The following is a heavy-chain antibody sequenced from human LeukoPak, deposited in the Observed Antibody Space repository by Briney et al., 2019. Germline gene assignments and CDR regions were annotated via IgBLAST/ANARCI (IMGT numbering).Heavy chain of an antibody. D-gene: IGHD5-18*01. Sequence: GESLRISCKGSGYTFTNYWISWVRQMPGKGLEWMGIIYPGDSDTRYSPSFQGQVTISADKSISTAYLQWSSLKASDTAMYYCARRRINVDTAMADYFDYWGQGTLVTVSS. CDR3: ARRRINVDTAMADYFDY. V-gene: IGHV5-51*01. J-gene: IGHJ4*02. CDR1: GYTFTNYW. CDR2: IYPGDSDT.